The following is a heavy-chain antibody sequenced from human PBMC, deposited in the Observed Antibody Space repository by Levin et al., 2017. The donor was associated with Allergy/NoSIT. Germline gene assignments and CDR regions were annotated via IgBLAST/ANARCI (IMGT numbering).Heavy chain of an antibody. CDR2: IIPIFGTA. D-gene: IGHD2-21*02. V-gene: IGHV1-69*13. Sequence: SVKVTCKASGGTFSSYAISWVRQAPGQGLEWMGGIIPIFGTANYAQKFQGRVTITADESTSTAYMELSSLRSEDTAVYYCARAYCGGDCFQGPPDYWGQGTLVTVSS. J-gene: IGHJ4*02. CDR3: ARAYCGGDCFQGPPDY. CDR1: GGTFSSYA.